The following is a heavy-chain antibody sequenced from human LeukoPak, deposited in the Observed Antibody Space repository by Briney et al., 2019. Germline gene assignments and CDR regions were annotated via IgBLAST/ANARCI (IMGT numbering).Heavy chain of an antibody. V-gene: IGHV4-4*07. CDR1: DGSISSYY. D-gene: IGHD6-13*01. CDR2: IYTTGRT. CDR3: ARGKRGYSSSWYDY. Sequence: PSETLSLTCTVSDGSISSYYWSWIRQPAGKGLEWIGRIYTTGRTNYNPSLKSRVRMSVDTSKNHFSLILSAVTAADTAVYYCARGKRGYSSSWYDYWGQGTLVTVSS. J-gene: IGHJ4*02.